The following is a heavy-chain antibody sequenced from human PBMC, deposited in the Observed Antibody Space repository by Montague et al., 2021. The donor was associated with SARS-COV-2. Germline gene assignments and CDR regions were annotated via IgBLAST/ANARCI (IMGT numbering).Heavy chain of an antibody. V-gene: IGHV3-74*01. CDR1: GFTFSNYW. Sequence: SLRLSCAASGFTFSNYWMHWVRQAPGKGLVWVSRVNSYGSNTNYADSVKGRFAISRDNAKNTLYLQMNSLGAEDTAVYYCAREGSYYDSSGYYQDWWFDPWGQGTLVTVSS. CDR2: VNSYGSNT. J-gene: IGHJ5*02. CDR3: AREGSYYDSSGYYQDWWFDP. D-gene: IGHD3-22*01.